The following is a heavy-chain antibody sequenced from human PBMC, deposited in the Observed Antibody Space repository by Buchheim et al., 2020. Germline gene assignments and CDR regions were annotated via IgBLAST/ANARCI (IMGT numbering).Heavy chain of an antibody. CDR2: IYYSGST. CDR1: GGSISSGDYY. J-gene: IGHJ6*02. Sequence: QVQLQESGPGLVKPSQTLSLTCTVSGGSISSGDYYWSWIRQPPGKGLEWIGYIYYSGSTYYNPSLKSRVTISVDTSKNQFSLKLSSVTAADTAVYYCAKSQVPYYYDSIHRSYGMDVWGQGTT. CDR3: AKSQVPYYYDSIHRSYGMDV. D-gene: IGHD3-22*01. V-gene: IGHV4-30-4*01.